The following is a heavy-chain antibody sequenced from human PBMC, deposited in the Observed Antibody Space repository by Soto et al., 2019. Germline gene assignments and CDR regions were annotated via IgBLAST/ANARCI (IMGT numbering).Heavy chain of an antibody. V-gene: IGHV3-30-3*01. J-gene: IGHJ6*02. CDR3: ARDWTSSGYYHVGGGGMDV. Sequence: QVQLVESGGGVVQPGRSLRLSCAASGFTFSSYAMHWVRQAPGKGLEWVAVISYDGSNKYYADSVKGRFTISRDNSKNTLYLQMNSLRAEDTAVYYCARDWTSSGYYHVGGGGMDVWGQGTTVTVSS. D-gene: IGHD3-22*01. CDR1: GFTFSSYA. CDR2: ISYDGSNK.